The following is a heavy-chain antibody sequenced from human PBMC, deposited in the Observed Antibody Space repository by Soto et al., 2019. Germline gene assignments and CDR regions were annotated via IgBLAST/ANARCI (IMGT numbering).Heavy chain of an antibody. V-gene: IGHV2-5*01. CDR3: ANIGYCSSTSCRMIDY. D-gene: IGHD2-2*01. Sequence: GPTRVSPSQRLTLTCTFTGFSLSSSVVGVGWIRQPPGKALELLALIYWNDDKRYSPSLKSRLTITKDTSKNQVVLTMTNMDPVDTATYYCANIGYCSSTSCRMIDYWGQGTRVTVS. CDR2: IYWNDDK. J-gene: IGHJ4*02. CDR1: GFSLSSSVVG.